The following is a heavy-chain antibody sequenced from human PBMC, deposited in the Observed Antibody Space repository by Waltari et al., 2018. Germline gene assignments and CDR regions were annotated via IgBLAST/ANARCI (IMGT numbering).Heavy chain of an antibody. Sequence: QLQLQESGPGLVKHSETLSLTCTVSGGSISSSSYYWGWIRQPPGKGLEWIGSIYYSGSTYYNPSLKSRVTISVDTSKNQFSLKLSSVTAADTAVYYCASYYAFFDYWGQGTLVTVSS. D-gene: IGHD3-16*01. CDR3: ASYYAFFDY. V-gene: IGHV4-39*07. J-gene: IGHJ4*02. CDR1: GGSISSSSYY. CDR2: IYYSGST.